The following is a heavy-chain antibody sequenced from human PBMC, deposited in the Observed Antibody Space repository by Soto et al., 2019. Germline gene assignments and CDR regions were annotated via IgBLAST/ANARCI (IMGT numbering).Heavy chain of an antibody. CDR3: ARASQKYSSGWYTRPFDY. V-gene: IGHV3-30-3*01. CDR2: ISYDGSNK. D-gene: IGHD6-19*01. J-gene: IGHJ4*02. CDR1: GFTFSSYA. Sequence: QVQLVESGGGVVQPGRSLRLYCAASGFTFSSYAMHWVRQAPGKGLEWVAVISYDGSNKYYADSVKGRFTISRDNSKNTLYLQMNSLRAEDTAVYYCARASQKYSSGWYTRPFDYWGQGTLVTVSS.